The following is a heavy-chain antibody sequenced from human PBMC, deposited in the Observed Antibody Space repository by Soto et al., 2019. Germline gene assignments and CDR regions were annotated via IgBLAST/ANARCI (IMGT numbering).Heavy chain of an antibody. CDR1: GFTFSSYW. J-gene: IGHJ2*01. V-gene: IGHV3-7*01. Sequence: EVQLVESGGGLVQPGGSLRLSCAASGFTFSSYWMSWVRQAPGKGLEWVANIKQDGSEKYYVDSVKGRFTISRDNAKNSLYLKMNSLRAEDTAVYYCARVGGGYCSSTSCYADGEVDWYFDLWGRGTLVTVSS. CDR3: ARVGGGYCSSTSCYADGEVDWYFDL. CDR2: IKQDGSEK. D-gene: IGHD2-2*01.